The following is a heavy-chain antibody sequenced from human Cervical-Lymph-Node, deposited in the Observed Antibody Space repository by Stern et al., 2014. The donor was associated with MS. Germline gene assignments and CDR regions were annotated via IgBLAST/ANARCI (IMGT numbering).Heavy chain of an antibody. CDR3: AGHKFQTVGLDV. CDR2: IYPGDSDT. CDR1: GNSFTTYW. Sequence: EVQMVESGAEVKQPGESLKISCKGSGNSFTTYWISWVRQMPGKGLEWMGIIYPGDSDTRYRPSFQGHVTIAADKSTGTAYLQWNSLKASDTAIYYCAGHKFQTVGLDVWGQGTTVTVSS. V-gene: IGHV5-51*01. J-gene: IGHJ6*02.